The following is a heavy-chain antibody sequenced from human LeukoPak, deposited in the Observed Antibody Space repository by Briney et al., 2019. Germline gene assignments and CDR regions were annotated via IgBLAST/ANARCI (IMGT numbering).Heavy chain of an antibody. Sequence: GGSLRLSCAASGFTFSIYAMSWVRQAPGKGLEWVANIKQDGSEKYYVDSVKGRFTISRDNAKNSLYLQMNSLRAEDTAVYYCARDCSPLGGWYDDWGQGTLVTVSS. CDR2: IKQDGSEK. D-gene: IGHD6-19*01. V-gene: IGHV3-7*01. CDR1: GFTFSIYA. CDR3: ARDCSPLGGWYDD. J-gene: IGHJ4*02.